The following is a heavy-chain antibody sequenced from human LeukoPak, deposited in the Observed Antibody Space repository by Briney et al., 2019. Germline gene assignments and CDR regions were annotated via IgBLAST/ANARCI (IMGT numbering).Heavy chain of an antibody. V-gene: IGHV4-59*08. D-gene: IGHD3-22*01. CDR3: ARHFGAPYYYDSSGYYAFDY. J-gene: IGHJ4*02. CDR1: GGSISSYY. Sequence: SETLSLTCTVSGGSISSYYWSWIRQPPGKGLEWIGYIYYSGSTNYNPSLKSRVTISIDTSKNQFSLKQSSVTAAATAVYYCARHFGAPYYYDSSGYYAFDYWGQGTLVTVSS. CDR2: IYYSGST.